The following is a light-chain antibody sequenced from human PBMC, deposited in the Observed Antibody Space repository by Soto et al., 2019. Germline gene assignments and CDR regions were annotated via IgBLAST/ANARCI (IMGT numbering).Light chain of an antibody. Sequence: AIRMTQSPSSLSASTGDRVTITCRASQGISSYLAWYQQKPGKAPKLLIYAASTLQSGVPSRFSGSGSGTDFTLTISCLQSEDFATYYCQQYYSWWTFGQGTKVEI. CDR3: QQYYSWWT. J-gene: IGKJ1*01. CDR2: AAS. CDR1: QGISSY. V-gene: IGKV1-8*01.